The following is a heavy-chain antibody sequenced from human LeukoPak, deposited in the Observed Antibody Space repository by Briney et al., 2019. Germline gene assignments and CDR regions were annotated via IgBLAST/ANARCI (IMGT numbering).Heavy chain of an antibody. Sequence: GGSLRLSCAASGFTFSSYGMHWVRQAPGKGLEWVAVISYDGSNKYYADSVKGRFTISRDNSKNTLYLQMNSLRAEDTAVYYCARDLSFVRSSWVVPFDYWGQGTLVTVSS. CDR1: GFTFSSYG. CDR3: ARDLSFVRSSWVVPFDY. J-gene: IGHJ4*02. V-gene: IGHV3-30*03. CDR2: ISYDGSNK. D-gene: IGHD6-13*01.